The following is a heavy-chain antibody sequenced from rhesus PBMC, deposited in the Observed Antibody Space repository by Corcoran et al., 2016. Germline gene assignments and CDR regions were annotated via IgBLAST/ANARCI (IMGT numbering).Heavy chain of an antibody. CDR2: ISSRGSN. V-gene: IGHV4S14*01. CDR3: ARRDGLDY. CDR1: GCSISRGYY. J-gene: IGHJ4*01. Sequence: QVQLQESGPGRVKSSETLSLTCAAPGCSISRGYYWGWFRQPPGKGLEWIGHISSRGSNYLNPSLKSRVTLSVDTSKNQFSLKLSSVTAADTAVYYCARRDGLDYWGQGVLVTVSS.